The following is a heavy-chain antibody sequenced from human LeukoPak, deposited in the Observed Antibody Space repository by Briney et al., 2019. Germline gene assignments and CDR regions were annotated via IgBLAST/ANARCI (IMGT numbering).Heavy chain of an antibody. J-gene: IGHJ5*01. CDR1: GFTVSSNY. CDR3: AKEGNGFDS. Sequence: GGSLRLSCAASGFTVSSNYMSWVRQAPGKGLEWVSDISWNSGSIGYAESVKGRFTISRDNAKNSLYLQMNSLRTEDTAFYYCAKEGNGFDSWGQGTLVTVSS. CDR2: ISWNSGSI. V-gene: IGHV3-9*01. D-gene: IGHD3-10*01.